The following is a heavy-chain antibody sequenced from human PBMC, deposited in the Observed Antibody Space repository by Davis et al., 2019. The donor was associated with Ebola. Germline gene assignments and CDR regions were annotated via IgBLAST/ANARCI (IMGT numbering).Heavy chain of an antibody. CDR2: NSSSSSYI. D-gene: IGHD2-8*01. V-gene: IGHV3-21*03. Sequence: GESLKISCAASGFTFSSYSMNWVRQAPGKGLEWVSSNSSSSSYIYYADSVKGRFTISRDNAKNSLYLQMNSLRAEDTAVYYCAKDPNGSSNWNYFDYWGQGTLVTVSS. CDR3: AKDPNGSSNWNYFDY. J-gene: IGHJ4*02. CDR1: GFTFSSYS.